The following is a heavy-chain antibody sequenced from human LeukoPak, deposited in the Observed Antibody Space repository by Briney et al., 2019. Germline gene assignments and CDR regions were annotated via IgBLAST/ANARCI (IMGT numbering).Heavy chain of an antibody. V-gene: IGHV3-21*01. J-gene: IGHJ3*02. CDR1: GFTFRTYA. D-gene: IGHD6-25*01. CDR3: VRIRAAAAEGAFDI. Sequence: PGGSLRLSCAASGFTFRTYAMNWVRQAPGKGLEWVSSISSSTYYIYYADSAKGRFTLSRDNAKNSLYLQMNSLRADDSAVYYCVRIRAAAAEGAFDIWGQGTMVTVSS. CDR2: ISSSTYYI.